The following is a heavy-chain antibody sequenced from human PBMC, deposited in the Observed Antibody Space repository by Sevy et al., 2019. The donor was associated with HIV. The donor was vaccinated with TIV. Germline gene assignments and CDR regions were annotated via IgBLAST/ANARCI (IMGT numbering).Heavy chain of an antibody. V-gene: IGHV3-21*01. D-gene: IGHD6-19*01. J-gene: IGHJ4*02. CDR1: GFTFSSYS. CDR3: AAYSSGWYSRDY. CDR2: ISGSSSYI. Sequence: GGSLRLSCAASGFTFSSYSMNWVRQAPGKGLEWVSSISGSSSYIYYADSVKGRFTISRDNAKNSLYLQMNSLRAEDTAVYYCAAYSSGWYSRDYWGQGTLVTVSS.